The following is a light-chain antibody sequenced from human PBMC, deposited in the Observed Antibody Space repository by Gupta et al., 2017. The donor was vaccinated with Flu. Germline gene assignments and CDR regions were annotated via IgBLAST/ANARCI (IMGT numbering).Light chain of an antibody. CDR3: SSYKTSYTRV. CDR1: SNDVGGYNF. V-gene: IGLV2-14*01. Sequence: QSALTQPASVSGSPGQSITISCTGTSNDVGGYNFVSWYQHHPGNAPILLCYEVSNRPSGVSNRFAASNSGTTAFAIISRLQADDDGYYYSSSYKTSYTRVFGGGTKLTVL. J-gene: IGLJ3*02. CDR2: EVS.